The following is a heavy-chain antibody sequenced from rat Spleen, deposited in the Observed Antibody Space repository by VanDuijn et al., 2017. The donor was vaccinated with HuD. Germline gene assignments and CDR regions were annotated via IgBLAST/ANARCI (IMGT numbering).Heavy chain of an antibody. CDR2: ISYEGSST. J-gene: IGHJ2*01. D-gene: IGHD1-12*03. Sequence: KKGLEWVASISYEGSSTYYGDSVKGRFTISRDNAKSTLYLQMNSLRSEDTATYYCARLPMMVIITGDYWGQGVMVTVSS. CDR3: ARLPMMVIITGDY. V-gene: IGHV5-22*01.